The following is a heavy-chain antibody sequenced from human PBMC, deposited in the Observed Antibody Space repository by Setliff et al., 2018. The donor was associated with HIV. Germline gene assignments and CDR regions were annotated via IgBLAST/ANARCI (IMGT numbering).Heavy chain of an antibody. CDR3: AIAPGAYYYDSSGYPIGIRFDY. CDR2: IYQTGSI. CDR1: GYSIRSGYY. Sequence: PSETLSLTCAVSGYSIRSGYYWGWIRQSPGKGLEWIATIYQTGSIYYNPSLQNLVTLLLAMSKNEFSLKLSSAPAADTAVYYCAIAPGAYYYDSSGYPIGIRFDYWGQGTLVTVSS. V-gene: IGHV4-38-2*01. D-gene: IGHD3-22*01. J-gene: IGHJ4*02.